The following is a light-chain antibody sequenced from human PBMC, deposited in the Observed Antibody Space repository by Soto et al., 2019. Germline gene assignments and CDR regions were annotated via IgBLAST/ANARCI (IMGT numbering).Light chain of an antibody. V-gene: IGKV3-15*01. Sequence: EIVMTQSPATLSVSPGERATLSCRASQSISSTLAWYQQKPGQAPRLLIHGASSRATGIPARFSGSGSGTELTLTISSLQSEDSAVYYCQQYTKWPPWTFGQGTKVEIK. CDR1: QSISST. J-gene: IGKJ1*01. CDR2: GAS. CDR3: QQYTKWPPWT.